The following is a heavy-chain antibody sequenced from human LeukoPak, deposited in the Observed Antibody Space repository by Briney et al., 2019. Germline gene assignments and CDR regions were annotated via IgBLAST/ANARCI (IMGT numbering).Heavy chain of an antibody. CDR2: IYHSGST. CDR1: GYSISSGYY. D-gene: IGHD2-2*01. J-gene: IGHJ5*02. V-gene: IGHV4-38-2*02. CDR3: ARDQRGRYCSSTSCDYWFDP. Sequence: SETLSLTCAVSGYSISSGYYWGWIRQPPGKGLEWIGSIYHSGSTYYNPSLKSRVTISVDTSKNQFSLKLSSVTAADTAVYYCARDQRGRYCSSTSCDYWFDPWGQGTLVTVSS.